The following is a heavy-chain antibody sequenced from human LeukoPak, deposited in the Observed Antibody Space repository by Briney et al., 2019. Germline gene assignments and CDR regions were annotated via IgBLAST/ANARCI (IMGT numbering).Heavy chain of an antibody. CDR2: IYPADSDT. Sequence: GQSLKISCKGSGYSFTSHWIGWVRQLPGKGLEWMGIIYPADSDTKYSPSFQGQVTISADKSINTAYLQWSGLKVSDTAIYYCTRHPYFNILTGYYAVLDYWGQGTLVTVSS. CDR1: GYSFTSHW. CDR3: TRHPYFNILTGYYAVLDY. D-gene: IGHD3-9*01. J-gene: IGHJ4*02. V-gene: IGHV5-51*01.